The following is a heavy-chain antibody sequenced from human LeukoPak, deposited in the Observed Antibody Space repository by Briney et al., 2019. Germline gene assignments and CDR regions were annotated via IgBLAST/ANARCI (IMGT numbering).Heavy chain of an antibody. D-gene: IGHD3-10*01. CDR2: IYYSGST. J-gene: IGHJ4*02. CDR1: GGSISSYY. CDR3: ARQNLRYYYGSGSHYDY. V-gene: IGHV4-59*08. Sequence: PSETLSLTCTVPGGSISSYYWCWIRPPPGKGLEWIGYIYYSGSTNYNPSIKSRVTIPVDTSKNQFSLKLTSVTAADTAVYYCARQNLRYYYGSGSHYDYWGQGTLVTVSS.